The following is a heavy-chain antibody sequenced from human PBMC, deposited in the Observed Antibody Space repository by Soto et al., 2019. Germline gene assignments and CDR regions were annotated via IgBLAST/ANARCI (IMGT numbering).Heavy chain of an antibody. Sequence: XDSQPVSWHCSAHRFVTHWSGWVIEKHRKGLEWMGIIYPGDSDTKYSPSFQGQVTFSADKSISTAYLQWSSLKASDSAMYYCSRRGGTGTTKYDSFHMDVWAQGTTVTVSS. J-gene: IGHJ6*02. V-gene: IGHV5-51*01. CDR3: SRRGGTGTTKYDSFHMDV. CDR2: IYPGDSDT. CDR1: AHRFVTHW. D-gene: IGHD1-7*01.